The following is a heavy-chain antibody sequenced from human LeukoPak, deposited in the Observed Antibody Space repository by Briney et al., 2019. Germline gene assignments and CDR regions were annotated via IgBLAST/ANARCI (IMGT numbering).Heavy chain of an antibody. CDR1: GGSISSGSYY. D-gene: IGHD1-26*01. CDR2: IYTSGST. CDR3: ARYRSGSYDY. J-gene: IGHJ4*02. Sequence: SETLSLTCTVSGGSISSGSYYWSWIRQPAGKGLEWIGRIYTSGSTNYNPSLKSRVTISVDTSKNQFSLKLSSVTAADTAVYYCARYRSGSYDYWGQGTLVTVSS. V-gene: IGHV4-61*02.